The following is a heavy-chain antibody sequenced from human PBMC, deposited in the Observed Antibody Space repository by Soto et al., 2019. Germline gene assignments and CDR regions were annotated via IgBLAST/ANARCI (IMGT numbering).Heavy chain of an antibody. J-gene: IGHJ4*02. CDR3: ASHRGNTYGPYDY. D-gene: IGHD5-18*01. Sequence: QVQLQESGPGLVKPSGTLSLTCAVSGGFISSGNWWSWVRQPPGKGLEWIGEISHSGSTNYNPSLKSRVTISVDNSNNQVSLILTSVTAADTAVYFCASHRGNTYGPYDYWGQGTLVTVSS. V-gene: IGHV4-4*02. CDR2: ISHSGST. CDR1: GGFISSGNW.